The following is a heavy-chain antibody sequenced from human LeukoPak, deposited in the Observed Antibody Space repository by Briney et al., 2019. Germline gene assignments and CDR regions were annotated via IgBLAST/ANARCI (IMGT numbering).Heavy chain of an antibody. CDR2: ISGSGGST. CDR3: AKFSIVLLWFGELPDDAFDI. CDR1: GFTFSSYA. J-gene: IGHJ3*02. V-gene: IGHV3-23*01. Sequence: PGGSLRLSCAASGFTFSSYAMSWVRQAPGKGLEWVSAISGSGGSTYYADSVKGRFTISRDNSKNTLYLQMNSLRAEDTAVYYCAKFSIVLLWFGELPDDAFDIWGQGTMVTVSS. D-gene: IGHD3-10*01.